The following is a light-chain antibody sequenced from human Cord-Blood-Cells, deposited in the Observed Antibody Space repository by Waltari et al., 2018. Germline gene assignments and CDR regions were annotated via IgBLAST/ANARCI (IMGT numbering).Light chain of an antibody. Sequence: DIGLTQSPAPLSLSPGERATLSCRASQSISSYLDWYQQKPGQATKLLIYDASNRATGIPARFSGSGSGTDFTLTISSLEPEDFAVYYCQQSSNWPYSFGQGTKLEIK. J-gene: IGKJ2*03. V-gene: IGKV3-11*01. CDR2: DAS. CDR1: QSISSY. CDR3: QQSSNWPYS.